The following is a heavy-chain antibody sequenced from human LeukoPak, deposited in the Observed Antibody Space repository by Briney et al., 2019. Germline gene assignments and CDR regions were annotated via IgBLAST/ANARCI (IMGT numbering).Heavy chain of an antibody. J-gene: IGHJ6*03. Sequence: GGSLRLSCAASGFTFDDYAMHWVRQAPGKGLEWVSGISWNSGSIGYADSVKGRFTISRDNAKNSLYLQMNSLRAEDTALYYCAKDAVGATDYYYYYMDVWGKGTTVTVSS. CDR1: GFTFDDYA. V-gene: IGHV3-9*01. CDR2: ISWNSGSI. CDR3: AKDAVGATDYYYYYMDV. D-gene: IGHD1-26*01.